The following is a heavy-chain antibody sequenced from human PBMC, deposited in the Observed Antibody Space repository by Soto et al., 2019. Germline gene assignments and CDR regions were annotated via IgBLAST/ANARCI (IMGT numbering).Heavy chain of an antibody. CDR2: IIPIFGIT. D-gene: IGHD3-3*01. V-gene: IGHV1-69*02. Sequence: QVQLVQSGADVKKPGSSVKVSCKASGATFSSSTFTWVRQAPGQGLEWMGRIIPIFGITNSAQKFQGRLGITADESTNTVFMDMSSLRSDDTAIYYCATGPLTFGGVLNAWGQGTLVTVSS. CDR3: ATGPLTFGGVLNA. J-gene: IGHJ4*02. CDR1: GATFSSST.